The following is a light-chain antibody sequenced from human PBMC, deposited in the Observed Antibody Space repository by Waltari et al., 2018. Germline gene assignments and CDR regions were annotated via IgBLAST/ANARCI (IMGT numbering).Light chain of an antibody. Sequence: QSVLTQPPSASGTPGQRVTIACSGGRSNIGTNTVSWYHHLPGTAPKLLCYSFTRGPSGVPDRLSGSKSGTSASLVISGLQSEDEADYYCAAWDDSLNGVVFGGGTKVTVL. CDR1: RSNIGTNT. V-gene: IGLV1-44*01. CDR2: SFT. J-gene: IGLJ3*02. CDR3: AAWDDSLNGVV.